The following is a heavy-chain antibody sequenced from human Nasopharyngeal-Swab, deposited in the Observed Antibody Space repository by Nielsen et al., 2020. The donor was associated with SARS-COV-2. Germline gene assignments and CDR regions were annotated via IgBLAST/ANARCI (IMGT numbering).Heavy chain of an antibody. J-gene: IGHJ6*02. CDR2: IIPILGIA. V-gene: IGHV1-69*04. CDR3: ARGTEGAAAGTGYYYYGMDV. D-gene: IGHD6-13*01. Sequence: SVKVSCKASGGTFSSYAISWVRQAPGQGLEWMGRIIPILGIANYAQKFQGRVTITADKSTSTAYMELSSLRSEDTAVYYCARGTEGAAAGTGYYYYGMDVWGQGTTVTVSS. CDR1: GGTFSSYA.